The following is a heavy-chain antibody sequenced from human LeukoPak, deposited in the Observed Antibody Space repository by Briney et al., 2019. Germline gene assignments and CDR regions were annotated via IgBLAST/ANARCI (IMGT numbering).Heavy chain of an antibody. CDR3: AREKMNIVATIRRSSDFNYYYYMDV. J-gene: IGHJ6*03. V-gene: IGHV3-21*01. CDR1: GFTFNKYT. Sequence: GGSLRLSCAASGFTFNKYTMNWVRQAPGKGLEWVSSISTSSSYIYYADSVKGRFTISRDNAKHSLYLQMNSLRAEDTAVYYCAREKMNIVATIRRSSDFNYYYYMDVWGKGTTVTVSS. CDR2: ISTSSSYI. D-gene: IGHD5-12*01.